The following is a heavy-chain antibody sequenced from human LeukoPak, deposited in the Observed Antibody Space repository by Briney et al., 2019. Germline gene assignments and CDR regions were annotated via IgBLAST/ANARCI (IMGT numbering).Heavy chain of an antibody. V-gene: IGHV4-61*09. CDR3: ARDQRGFDY. J-gene: IGHJ4*02. Sequence: SETLSLTXTVSGGSISSGSYYWSWIRQPAGKGLEWIGHIYTSGSTKYNPSLKSRVTISADTSKNQFSLKLSSVTAADTAVYYCARDQRGFDYWGQGTLVTVSS. D-gene: IGHD3-10*01. CDR1: GGSISSGSYY. CDR2: IYTSGST.